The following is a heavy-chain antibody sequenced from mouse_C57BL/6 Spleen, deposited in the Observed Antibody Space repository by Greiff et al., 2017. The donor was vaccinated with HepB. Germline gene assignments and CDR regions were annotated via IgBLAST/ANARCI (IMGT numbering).Heavy chain of an antibody. CDR2: IDPSDSYT. V-gene: IGHV1-59*01. D-gene: IGHD2-1*01. J-gene: IGHJ3*01. CDR1: GYTFTSYW. Sequence: QVQLQQPGAELVRPGTSVKLSCKASGYTFTSYWMHWVKQRPGQGLEWIGVIDPSDSYTNYNQKFKGKATLTVDTSSSTAYMQLSSLTSEDSAVYYCARSGYGNFAYWGQGTLVTVSA. CDR3: ARSGYGNFAY.